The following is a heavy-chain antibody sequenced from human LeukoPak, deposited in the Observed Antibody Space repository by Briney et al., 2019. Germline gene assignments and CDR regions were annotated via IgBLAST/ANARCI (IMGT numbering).Heavy chain of an antibody. CDR2: INPNSGDT. CDR1: GYTFTDYY. Sequence: GASVKVSCKASGYTFTDYYVHWVRQAPGQGLEWMGWINPNSGDTNYAQKFQGRVTVTRDTSISTAYMELSRLRSDDTAVYYCARGGLRGSYYEYFHHWGQGTLVSVSS. V-gene: IGHV1-2*02. D-gene: IGHD1-26*01. J-gene: IGHJ1*01. CDR3: ARGGLRGSYYEYFHH.